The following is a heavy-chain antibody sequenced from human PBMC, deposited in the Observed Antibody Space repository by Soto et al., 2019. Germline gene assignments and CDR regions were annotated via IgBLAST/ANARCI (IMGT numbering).Heavy chain of an antibody. J-gene: IGHJ3*02. CDR1: GFTFGDYA. Sequence: PGGSLRLSCTASGFTFGDYAMSWVRQAPGKGLEWVGRIKSKTDGGTTDYAAPVKGRFTISRDDSKNTLYLQMNSLKTEDTAVYYCTRLGYYDSSGYYPLDAFDIWGQGTMVTVSS. CDR2: IKSKTDGGTT. CDR3: TRLGYYDSSGYYPLDAFDI. D-gene: IGHD3-22*01. V-gene: IGHV3-15*01.